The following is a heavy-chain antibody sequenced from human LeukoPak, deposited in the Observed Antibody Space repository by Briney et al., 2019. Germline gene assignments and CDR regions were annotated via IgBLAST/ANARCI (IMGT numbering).Heavy chain of an antibody. V-gene: IGHV1-2*02. Sequence: ASVKVSCKASGYTFTSYGISWVRQAPGQGLEWMGWINGDSGDTHYAQKFQGRVTVTRDTSISTAYMEVSRLTSDDTAVYYCARDDSDSPLNALDIWGQGTMVTVSS. CDR1: GYTFTSYG. CDR3: ARDDSDSPLNALDI. CDR2: INGDSGDT. D-gene: IGHD3-22*01. J-gene: IGHJ3*02.